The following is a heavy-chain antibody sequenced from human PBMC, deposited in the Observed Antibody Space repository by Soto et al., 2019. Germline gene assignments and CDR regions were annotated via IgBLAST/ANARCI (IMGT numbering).Heavy chain of an antibody. D-gene: IGHD5-12*01. Sequence: QVQLQESGPGLVKPSQTLSLTCTVSGGSISSGGYYWSWIRQHPGKGLEWIGYIYYSGSTYYNPSLESRVTISVDTSKNQCALKLSSVTAADTAVYYCARVGKDIVAFDYGMDVWGQGTTVTFSS. CDR1: GGSISSGGYY. CDR2: IYYSGST. J-gene: IGHJ6*02. V-gene: IGHV4-31*03. CDR3: ARVGKDIVAFDYGMDV.